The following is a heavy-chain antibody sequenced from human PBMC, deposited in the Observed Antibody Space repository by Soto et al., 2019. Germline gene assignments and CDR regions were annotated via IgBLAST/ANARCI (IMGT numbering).Heavy chain of an antibody. Sequence: SVKVSCKASGGAFSTYAITWVRQAPGQGLEWMGGVIPVFGTPYYAQKFQGRVTITADEGTNTVYMEMSRLRSEDTAMYSCEQAVGAGHGPSAFDIWGQGTMVTVSS. CDR2: VIPVFGTP. V-gene: IGHV1-69*13. CDR3: EQAVGAGHGPSAFDI. J-gene: IGHJ3*02. D-gene: IGHD1-26*01. CDR1: GGAFSTYA.